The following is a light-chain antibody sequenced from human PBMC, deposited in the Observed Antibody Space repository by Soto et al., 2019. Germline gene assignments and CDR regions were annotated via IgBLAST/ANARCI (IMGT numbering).Light chain of an antibody. V-gene: IGLV2-14*01. CDR3: SSYTSSSTLYV. Sequence: QSALTQPASVSGSPGQSITISCTGTSSDVGGYNYVSWYQQHPGKAPKLMIFKVSSRPSGVSYRFSGSKSGNTASLTISGLQAEDEADYYCSSYTSSSTLYVFGSGTKLTVL. CDR2: KVS. CDR1: SSDVGGYNY. J-gene: IGLJ1*01.